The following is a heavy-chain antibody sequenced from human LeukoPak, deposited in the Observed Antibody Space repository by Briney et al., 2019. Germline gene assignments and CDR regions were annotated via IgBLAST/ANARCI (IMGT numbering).Heavy chain of an antibody. CDR2: VNHSGST. D-gene: IGHD4-17*01. J-gene: IGHJ4*02. CDR1: GGSISSYY. V-gene: IGHV4-34*01. Sequence: PSETLSLTCTVSGGSISSYYWSWIRQPPGKGLEWIGEVNHSGSTNYNPPLKSRVTISVDTSKNQFSLKLSSVTAADTAVYYCARGVTHPGGDYVDYWGQGTLVTVSS. CDR3: ARGVTHPGGDYVDY.